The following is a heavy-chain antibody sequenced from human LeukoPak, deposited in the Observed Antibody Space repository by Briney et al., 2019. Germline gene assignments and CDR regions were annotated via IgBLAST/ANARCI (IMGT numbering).Heavy chain of an antibody. CDR3: ARIGRWGTQVDY. Sequence: VASVKVSCKASGGTFSSYTISWVRQAPGQGLEWMGRIIPILGIANNAQKFQGRVTIAADKSTSTAYMELSSLRSEDAAVYYCARIGRWGTQVDYWGQGTLVTVSS. CDR1: GGTFSSYT. D-gene: IGHD3-16*01. CDR2: IIPILGIA. J-gene: IGHJ4*02. V-gene: IGHV1-69*02.